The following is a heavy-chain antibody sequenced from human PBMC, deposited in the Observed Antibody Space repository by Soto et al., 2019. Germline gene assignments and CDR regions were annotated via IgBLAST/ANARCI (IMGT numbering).Heavy chain of an antibody. CDR2: IIPIFGTA. Sequence: QVQLVQSGAEVKKPGSSVKVSCKASGGTFSSYAISWVRQAPGQGLEWMGGIIPIFGTANYAQKFQGRVTITADESTRTAYMELSSLRSEDTAVYYCARLFLTEYDSSGNDAFDIWGQGTMVTVSS. D-gene: IGHD3-22*01. CDR1: GGTFSSYA. CDR3: ARLFLTEYDSSGNDAFDI. V-gene: IGHV1-69*01. J-gene: IGHJ3*02.